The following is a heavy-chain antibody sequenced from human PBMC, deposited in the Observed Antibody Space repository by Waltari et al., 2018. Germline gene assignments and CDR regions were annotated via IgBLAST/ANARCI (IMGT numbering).Heavy chain of an antibody. Sequence: EVQLLESGGGLVQPGGSLRLSCAASGFTFSSYAMSWVRQAPGKGMGGVSAISGNGGSTYYADSVKGRFTISRDNAKNTLYLQMNSLRAEDTAVYYCANGRSSTSGSFYWGQGTLVTVSS. D-gene: IGHD2-2*01. CDR3: ANGRSSTSGSFY. V-gene: IGHV3-23*01. CDR1: GFTFSSYA. J-gene: IGHJ4*02. CDR2: ISGNGGST.